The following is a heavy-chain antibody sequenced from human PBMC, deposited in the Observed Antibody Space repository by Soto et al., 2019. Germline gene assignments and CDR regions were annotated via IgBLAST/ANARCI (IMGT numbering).Heavy chain of an antibody. V-gene: IGHV4-34*01. Sequence: PSETLSLTCAVYGGSFSGYYWSWIRQPPGKGLEWIGEINHSGSTNYNPSLKSRVTISVDTSKNQFSLKLSSVTAADTAVYYCARVLGIAGDGPVDYCVQGSLVTDPS. CDR2: INHSGST. CDR3: ARVLGIAGDGPVDY. CDR1: GGSFSGYY. J-gene: IGHJ4*02. D-gene: IGHD6-13*01.